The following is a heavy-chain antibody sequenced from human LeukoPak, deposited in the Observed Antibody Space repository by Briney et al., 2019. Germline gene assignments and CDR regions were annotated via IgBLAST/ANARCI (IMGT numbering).Heavy chain of an antibody. CDR2: ISSSSSYI. V-gene: IGHV3-21*01. CDR3: ARAYGHLYYMDV. J-gene: IGHJ6*03. Sequence: GGSLRLSCAASGFTFSSYGMSWVRQAPGKGLEWVSSISSSSSYIYYADSVKGRFTISRDNAKNSLYLQMNSLRAEDTAVYYCARAYGHLYYMDVWGKGTTVTISS. CDR1: GFTFSSYG. D-gene: IGHD3-10*01.